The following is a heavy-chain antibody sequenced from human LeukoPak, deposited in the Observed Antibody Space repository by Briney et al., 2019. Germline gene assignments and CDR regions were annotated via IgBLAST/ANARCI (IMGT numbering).Heavy chain of an antibody. CDR3: ARGQAAAGPISYWYFDL. Sequence: GGSLRLSCSTSRFSFSTYSMYWVRQAPEKGLEWLSYSSSSGNTTYYSESVKGRFTMSRDNAKKSLHLQMNSLRVEDTAVYYCARGQAAAGPISYWYFDLWGRGTLVTVSS. V-gene: IGHV3-48*04. J-gene: IGHJ2*01. CDR2: SSSSGNTT. CDR1: RFSFSTYS. D-gene: IGHD6-13*01.